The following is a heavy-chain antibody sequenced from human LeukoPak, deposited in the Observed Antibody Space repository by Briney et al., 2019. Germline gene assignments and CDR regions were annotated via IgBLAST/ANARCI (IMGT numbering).Heavy chain of an antibody. CDR3: AGPWDQVGFDP. Sequence: ASVKVSCKASGYTFTGYYLHWVRQAPGQGLEWMGWIYPKTGGTSYAQKFQGRVTMTRDTSISTAYMELIGLRSDDTAVYYCAGPWDQVGFDPWGQGTLVSVSS. CDR2: IYPKTGGT. J-gene: IGHJ5*02. D-gene: IGHD1-26*01. CDR1: GYTFTGYY. V-gene: IGHV1-2*02.